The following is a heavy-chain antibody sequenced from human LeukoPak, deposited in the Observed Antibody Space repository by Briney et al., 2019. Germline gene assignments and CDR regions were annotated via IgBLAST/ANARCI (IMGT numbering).Heavy chain of an antibody. CDR1: GLTFSSYS. D-gene: IGHD6-19*01. Sequence: GGSLRLSCAASGLTFSSYSMNWVRQAPGKGLEWVSYISSSSSTIYYADSVKGRFTISRDNAKNSLYLQMNSLRAEDTAVYYCARDRGIAVADYFDYWGQGTLVTVSS. V-gene: IGHV3-48*01. CDR2: ISSSSSTI. J-gene: IGHJ4*02. CDR3: ARDRGIAVADYFDY.